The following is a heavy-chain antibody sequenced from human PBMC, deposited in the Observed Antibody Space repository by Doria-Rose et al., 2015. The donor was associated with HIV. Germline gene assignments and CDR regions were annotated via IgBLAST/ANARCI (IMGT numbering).Heavy chain of an antibody. J-gene: IGHJ4*02. CDR3: ARGTFYDSSGYYPYFDY. V-gene: IGHV4-59*01. CDR2: IYYSGST. Sequence: RQPPGKGLEWIGYIYYSGSTNYNPSLKSRVTISVDTSKNQLSLKLSSVTAADTAVYYCARGTFYDSSGYYPYFDYWDQGTLVTVAS. D-gene: IGHD3-22*01.